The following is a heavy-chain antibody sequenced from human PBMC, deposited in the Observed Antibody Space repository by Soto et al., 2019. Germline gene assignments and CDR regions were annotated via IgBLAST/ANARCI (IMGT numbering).Heavy chain of an antibody. CDR2: ISAYNGNT. CDR1: RYTFTSYG. D-gene: IGHD6-6*01. J-gene: IGHJ4*02. CDR3: ASSNEYSSTSGFDY. Sequence: GAPVKVPCKASRYTFTSYGLSWVRQATGQGLEWMGWISAYNGNTNYAQKLQGRVTMNTDTSTSTAYMELRSLRSDDTAVYYCASSNEYSSTSGFDYWGQGTLVTGFS. V-gene: IGHV1-18*01.